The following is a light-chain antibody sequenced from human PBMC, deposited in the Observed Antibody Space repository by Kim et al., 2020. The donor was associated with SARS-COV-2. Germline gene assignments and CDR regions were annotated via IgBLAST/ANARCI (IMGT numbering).Light chain of an antibody. Sequence: AIRMTQSPSSFSASTGDRVTITCRASQGISSYLAWYQQKPGKAPKLLIYAASTLQSGVPSRFSGSGSGTDFTLTISCLQSEDFATYSCQQYYSYPETFGQGTKLDI. CDR3: QQYYSYPET. J-gene: IGKJ1*01. V-gene: IGKV1-8*01. CDR1: QGISSY. CDR2: AAS.